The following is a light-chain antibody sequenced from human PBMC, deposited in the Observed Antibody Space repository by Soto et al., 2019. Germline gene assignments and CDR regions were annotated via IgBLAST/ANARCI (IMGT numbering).Light chain of an antibody. CDR1: QIVRSF. J-gene: IGKJ1*01. CDR2: DAS. Sequence: EIVLTQSPANLSLSPGDRATLSCRARQIVRSFLAWYQQKPVQAPRLLIYDASNRATGIPARFSGSGSGTDFTLTITSPEPEDFVVYPCQQYGDLPPTFGQGTKVDIK. V-gene: IGKV3-11*01. CDR3: QQYGDLPPT.